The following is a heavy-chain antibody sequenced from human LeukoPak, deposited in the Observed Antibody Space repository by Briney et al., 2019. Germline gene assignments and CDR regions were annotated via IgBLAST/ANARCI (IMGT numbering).Heavy chain of an antibody. CDR1: GFTFSSYA. V-gene: IGHV3-30-3*01. D-gene: IGHD3-22*01. CDR3: ARDQEYYDSSGRTTQYFQH. CDR2: ISYDGSNK. J-gene: IGHJ1*01. Sequence: GRSLRLSCAASGFTFSSYAMHWVRQAPGKGLEWVAVISYDGSNKYYADSVKGRFTISRDNSKNTLYLQMNSLRAEDTAVYYCARDQEYYDSSGRTTQYFQHWGQGTLVTVSS.